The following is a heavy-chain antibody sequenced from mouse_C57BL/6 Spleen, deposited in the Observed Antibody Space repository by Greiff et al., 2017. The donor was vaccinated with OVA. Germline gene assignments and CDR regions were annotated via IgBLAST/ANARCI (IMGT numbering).Heavy chain of an antibody. CDR1: GYTFTDYY. V-gene: IGHV1-26*01. CDR3: ARYYGSRGGAMDY. D-gene: IGHD1-1*01. J-gene: IGHJ4*01. CDR2: INPNNGGT. Sequence: EVQLQQSGPELVKPGASVKISCKASGYTFTDYYMNWVKQSHGKSLEWIGDINPNNGGTSYNQKFKGKATLTVDKSSSTAYMELRSLTSEDSAVYYCARYYGSRGGAMDYWGQGTSVTVSS.